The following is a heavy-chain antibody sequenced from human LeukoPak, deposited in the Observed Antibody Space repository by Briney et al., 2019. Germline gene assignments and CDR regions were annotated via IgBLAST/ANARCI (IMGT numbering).Heavy chain of an antibody. Sequence: GGSLRLSCAASGFTFSSYSMHWVRQAPGKGLEWVAVISYDGSNKYYADSVKGRFTIPRDNSKNTLYLQMNSLRAEDTAVYYCARGDYYYDSSGYYYVPIQDFDYWGQGTLVTVSS. V-gene: IGHV3-30-3*01. CDR1: GFTFSSYS. CDR2: ISYDGSNK. D-gene: IGHD3-22*01. CDR3: ARGDYYYDSSGYYYVPIQDFDY. J-gene: IGHJ4*02.